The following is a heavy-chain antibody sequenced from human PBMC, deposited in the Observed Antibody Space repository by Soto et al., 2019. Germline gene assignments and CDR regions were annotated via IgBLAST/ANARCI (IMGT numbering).Heavy chain of an antibody. CDR3: ARGEDIVLIVYVGGFDP. J-gene: IGHJ5*02. V-gene: IGHV1-2*02. D-gene: IGHD2-8*01. CDR2: INPNSGGT. CDR1: GYTFTGYY. Sequence: QVQLVQSGAEVKKPGASVKVSCKASGYTFTGYYMHWVRQAPGQGLEWMGWINPNSGGTNYAQKFQGRVTRTRDTSISTAYMELSRLRSDDTAVYYCARGEDIVLIVYVGGFDPWGQGTLVTVSS.